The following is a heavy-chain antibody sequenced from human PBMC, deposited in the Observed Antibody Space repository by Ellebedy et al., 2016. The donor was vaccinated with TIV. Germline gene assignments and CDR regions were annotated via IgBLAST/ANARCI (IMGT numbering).Heavy chain of an antibody. Sequence: GESLKISCATSGFTFSNSGMNWVRQVPGKGLEWISYITGGSTAIYYADSVKGRFTISRDNAKNSLYLQMNSLRAEDTAVYYCTSDRWPHYADYWGQGTLVTVSS. D-gene: IGHD5-24*01. CDR3: TSDRWPHYADY. V-gene: IGHV3-48*04. CDR2: ITGGSTAI. CDR1: GFTFSNSG. J-gene: IGHJ4*02.